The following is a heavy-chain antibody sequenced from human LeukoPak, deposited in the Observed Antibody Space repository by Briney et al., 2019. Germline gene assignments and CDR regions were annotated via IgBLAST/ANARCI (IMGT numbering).Heavy chain of an antibody. D-gene: IGHD2-15*01. CDR1: GGSLSSGGYY. CDR3: GSVVGAYHEGDYFDY. CDR2: IYHSRSN. V-gene: IGHV4-30-2*01. Sequence: SETLSLTCTVSGGSLSSGGYYWSWIRQPPGRGLEWIGYIYHSRSNYYNPFLKSRVTISVDTSKNKFSLKLSSVTAADTAVYYCGSVVGAYHEGDYFDYWGQGTLVTVSS. J-gene: IGHJ4*02.